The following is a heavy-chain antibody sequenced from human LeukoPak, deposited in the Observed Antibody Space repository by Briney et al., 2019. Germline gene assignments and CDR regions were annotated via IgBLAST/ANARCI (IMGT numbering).Heavy chain of an antibody. CDR1: GFTFSSYA. CDR3: LRGDTAMLTDY. J-gene: IGHJ4*02. CDR2: ISGSGGST. D-gene: IGHD5-18*01. Sequence: GGSLRLSCAASGFTFSSYAMSWVRQAPGKGLEWVSAISGSGGSTYYADSVKGRFTISRDNSKNTLYLQMNSLRAEDTAVYYCLRGDTAMLTDYWGQGTLVTVSS. V-gene: IGHV3-23*01.